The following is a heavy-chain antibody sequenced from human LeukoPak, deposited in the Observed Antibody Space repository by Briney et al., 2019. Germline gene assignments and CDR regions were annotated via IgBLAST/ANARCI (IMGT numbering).Heavy chain of an antibody. J-gene: IGHJ4*02. V-gene: IGHV4-4*02. CDR3: VRCGSYCLDY. CDR2: IYHTGRT. Sequence: PSGTLSLTCDVSGGSLSNGNWWSWVRQPPGKGLEWIGEIYHTGRTNYNPSLKSRVSISVDKSKNQLSLNLNSVTAADTAVYYCVRCGSYCLDYWGQGTLVTVSS. CDR1: GGSLSNGNW. D-gene: IGHD1-26*01.